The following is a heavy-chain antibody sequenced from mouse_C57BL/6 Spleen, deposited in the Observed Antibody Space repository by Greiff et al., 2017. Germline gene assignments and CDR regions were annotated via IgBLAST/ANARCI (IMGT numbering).Heavy chain of an antibody. CDR2: IHPSDSDT. V-gene: IGHV1-74*01. CDR1: GYTFTSYW. CDR3: AIDCGSSSFDY. Sequence: VQLQQPGAELVKPGASVKVSCKASGYTFTSYWMHWVKQRPGQGLEWIGGIHPSDSDTNYNQKFKGKATFTVDKSSSTAYMQLSSLTSEDSAVYDCAIDCGSSSFDYWGQGTTLTVSS. D-gene: IGHD1-1*01. J-gene: IGHJ2*01.